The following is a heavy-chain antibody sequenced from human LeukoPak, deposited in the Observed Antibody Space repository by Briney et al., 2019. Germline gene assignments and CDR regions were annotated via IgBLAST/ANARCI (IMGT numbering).Heavy chain of an antibody. D-gene: IGHD6-19*01. V-gene: IGHV4-30-4*01. Sequence: PSQTLSLTCTVSGGSISSGDYYWSWIRQPPGKGLEWIGYIYYSGSTYYNPSLKSRVTISVDTSKNQFSLKLSSVTAADRAVYYCARSGYSSGWGDYWGQGTLVTVSS. CDR1: GGSISSGDYY. J-gene: IGHJ4*02. CDR2: IYYSGST. CDR3: ARSGYSSGWGDY.